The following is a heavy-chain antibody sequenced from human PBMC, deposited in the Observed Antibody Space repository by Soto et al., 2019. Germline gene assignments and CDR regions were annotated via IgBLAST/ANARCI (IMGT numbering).Heavy chain of an antibody. CDR2: ISYDGSNK. J-gene: IGHJ4*02. CDR1: GFTFSHYG. CDR3: ARYSGKYQGPIDY. D-gene: IGHD1-26*01. Sequence: QVQLVESGGGVVQPGRSLRLSCAASGFTFSHYGIHWVRQAPGKGLEWLAVISYDGSNKHHADSVKGRFTVSIDNSKNTLYLQMNSLRAEDTAVYFCARYSGKYQGPIDYWGQGTLVTVSS. V-gene: IGHV3-30*03.